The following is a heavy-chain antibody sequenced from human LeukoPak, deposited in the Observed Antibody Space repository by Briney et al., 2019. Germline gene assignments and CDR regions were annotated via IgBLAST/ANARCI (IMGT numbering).Heavy chain of an antibody. J-gene: IGHJ4*02. CDR3: ARVIKVRGVIFDY. CDR2: INPNSGGT. CDR1: GYTFTGYY. V-gene: IGHV1-2*02. D-gene: IGHD3-10*01. Sequence: ASVKVSCKASGYTFTGYYMHLVRQAPGQGLEWMGWINPNSGGTNYAQKFQGRVTMTRDTSISTAYMELSRLRSDDTAVYYCARVIKVRGVIFDYWGQGTLVTVSS.